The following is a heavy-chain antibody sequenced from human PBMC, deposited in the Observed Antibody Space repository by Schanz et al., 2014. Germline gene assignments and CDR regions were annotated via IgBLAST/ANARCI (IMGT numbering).Heavy chain of an antibody. Sequence: VQLVESGGGLVKPGGSLRLSCSASGFTFSIFAMTWVRQAPGQGLEWVSTISGSGGDTYPADSVRGRFTISRDNAKNSLYLQMNSLRAEDTAVYYCARDSGSHYVVDYWGQGTLVTVSS. CDR1: GFTFSIFA. J-gene: IGHJ4*02. CDR3: ARDSGSHYVVDY. D-gene: IGHD1-26*01. CDR2: ISGSGGDT. V-gene: IGHV3-21*01.